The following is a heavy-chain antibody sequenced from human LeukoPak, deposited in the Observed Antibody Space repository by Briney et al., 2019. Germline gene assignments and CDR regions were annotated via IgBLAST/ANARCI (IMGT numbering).Heavy chain of an antibody. J-gene: IGHJ4*02. V-gene: IGHV3-30*01. Sequence: GGSLRLSCAASGFDFNSYALHWVRQAPGKGLELVAVISVNGRDKYYANSVKGRFSISRDNSKNTFSLQMNSLRVEDSASYYCATLDWCHKYLVACGSSEYWGQGTLVTVSS. D-gene: IGHD2-21*01. CDR1: GFDFNSYA. CDR2: ISVNGRDK. CDR3: ATLDWCHKYLVACGSSEY.